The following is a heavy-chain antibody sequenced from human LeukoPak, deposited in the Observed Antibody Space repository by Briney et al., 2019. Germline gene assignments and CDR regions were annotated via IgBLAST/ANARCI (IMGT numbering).Heavy chain of an antibody. CDR1: GGSFSGYY. CDR2: INHSGST. Sequence: SETLSLTCAVYGGSFSGYYWTWIRQPPGKGLEWIGEINHSGSTTYKPSLKSRVTISVDTSKNHFSLRLTSVTAADTAVYYCARGPCSTSCHRSWYFDYWGQGTQVTVSS. J-gene: IGHJ4*02. V-gene: IGHV4-34*01. CDR3: ARGPCSTSCHRSWYFDY. D-gene: IGHD2-2*01.